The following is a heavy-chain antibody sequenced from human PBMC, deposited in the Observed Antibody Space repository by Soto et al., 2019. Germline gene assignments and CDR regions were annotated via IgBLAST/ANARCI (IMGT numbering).Heavy chain of an antibody. D-gene: IGHD3-16*01. CDR2: IYYSGST. CDR1: GASISSTGYY. V-gene: IGHV4-31*03. J-gene: IGHJ4*02. Sequence: PSETLSLTCPVSGASISSTGYYWNWLRQHPGRGLDWIGSIYYSGSTYYTPALKSRVTILVETSKNQASVKLSFVTAADSAGYCWCSLGDTYAFDYWGQGTLVTVAS. CDR3: CSLGDTYAFDY.